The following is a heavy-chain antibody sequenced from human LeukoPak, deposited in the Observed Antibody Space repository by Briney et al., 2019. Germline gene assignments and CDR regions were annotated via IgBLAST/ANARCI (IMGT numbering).Heavy chain of an antibody. CDR3: ARGGRALRFLPYYFDY. J-gene: IGHJ4*02. D-gene: IGHD3-3*01. CDR2: INHSGST. V-gene: IGHV4-34*01. CDR1: GGSISSHY. Sequence: PSETLSLTCTVSGGSISSHYWSWIRQPPGKGLEWIGEINHSGSTNYNPSLKSRVTISVDTSKNQFSLKLSSVTAADTAVYYCARGGRALRFLPYYFDYWGQGTLVTVSS.